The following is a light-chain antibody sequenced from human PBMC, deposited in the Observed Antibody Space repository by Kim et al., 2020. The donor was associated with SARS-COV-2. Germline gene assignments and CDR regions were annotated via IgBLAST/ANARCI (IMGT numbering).Light chain of an antibody. CDR2: GAS. Sequence: VLTQSPDTLSLSPGERGTLSCTASQSIDGTHLAWYQQKSGQPPRLLIYGASTGASDIADRFSGGGSGTDFALTIDKVEPGDTAVYYCQHYGSSPPITFGQGTRLEIK. J-gene: IGKJ5*01. CDR3: QHYGSSPPIT. V-gene: IGKV3-20*01. CDR1: QSIDGTH.